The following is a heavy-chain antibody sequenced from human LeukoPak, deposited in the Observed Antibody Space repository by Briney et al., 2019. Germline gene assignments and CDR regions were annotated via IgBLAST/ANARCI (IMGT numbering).Heavy chain of an antibody. J-gene: IGHJ3*02. CDR1: GFTFSGSA. D-gene: IGHD2-21*02. CDR3: TSPNIVVVTAPSAFDI. V-gene: IGHV3-73*01. Sequence: PGGSLRLSCAASGFTFSGSAMRWVRQASGKGLEWVGRIRSKANSYATAYAASVKGRFTISRDDSKNTAYLQMNSLKTEDTAVYYCTSPNIVVVTAPSAFDIWGQGTMVTVSS. CDR2: IRSKANSYAT.